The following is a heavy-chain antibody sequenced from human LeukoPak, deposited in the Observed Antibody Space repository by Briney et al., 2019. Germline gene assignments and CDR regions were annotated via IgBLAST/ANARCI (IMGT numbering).Heavy chain of an antibody. CDR1: GYTFTGYY. V-gene: IGHV1-2*02. Sequence: ASVKVSCKASGYTFTGYYINWVRQAPGQGLEWMGWISPNSGDTSYPQTFQGRVTMTRDTSISTAYMELSRLRFDDSAVYYYARGAAGDPYYFDYWGQGTLVTVSS. J-gene: IGHJ4*02. CDR3: ARGAAGDPYYFDY. CDR2: ISPNSGDT. D-gene: IGHD7-27*01.